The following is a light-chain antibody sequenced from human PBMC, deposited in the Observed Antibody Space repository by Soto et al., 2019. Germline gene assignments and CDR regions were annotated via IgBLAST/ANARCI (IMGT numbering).Light chain of an antibody. CDR1: QSVSSN. J-gene: IGKJ4*01. V-gene: IGKV3-15*01. CDR2: GAS. CDR3: QQYNNWPF. Sequence: EIVMTQSPATLSVSPGERATLSCRASQSVSSNLAWYQQKPGQAPRLPIYGASTRATGIPARFSGSGSGTEFTLTISSLQSEDFAVYYCQQYNNWPFFGGGTKVDIK.